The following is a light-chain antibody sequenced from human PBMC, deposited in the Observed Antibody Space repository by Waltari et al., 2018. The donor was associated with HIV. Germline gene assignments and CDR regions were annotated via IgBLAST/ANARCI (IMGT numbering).Light chain of an antibody. CDR1: SSAVGGYNS. Sequence: QSALTQPASVSGSPGQSITISCTGTSSAVGGYNSVSWYQQHPGKAPKFMIYEVRNRPSGVSNRFSGSKSGNTASLTISGLQAEDEAYYYCSSYSSSDTHVVFGGGTKLTVL. CDR2: EVR. CDR3: SSYSSSDTHVV. J-gene: IGLJ2*01. V-gene: IGLV2-14*01.